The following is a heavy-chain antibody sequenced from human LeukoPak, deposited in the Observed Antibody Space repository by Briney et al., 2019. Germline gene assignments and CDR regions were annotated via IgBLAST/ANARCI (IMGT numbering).Heavy chain of an antibody. CDR1: GFTFSSYG. D-gene: IGHD3-22*01. CDR2: ISYDGSNK. Sequence: GGSLRLSCAASGFTFSSYGMHWVRQAPGKGLEWVAVISYDGSNKYYADSVKGRFTISRDNAKNSLYLQMNSLRAEDTAVYYCARGYDSSGDAFDIWGQGTVVTVSS. J-gene: IGHJ3*02. V-gene: IGHV3-30*03. CDR3: ARGYDSSGDAFDI.